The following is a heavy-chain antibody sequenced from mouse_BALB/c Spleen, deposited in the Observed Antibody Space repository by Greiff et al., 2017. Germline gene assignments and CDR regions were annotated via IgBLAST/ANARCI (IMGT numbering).Heavy chain of an antibody. CDR2: ISSGSSTI. J-gene: IGHJ1*01. CDR1: GFTFSSFG. CDR3: ARGEGLPYFDV. D-gene: IGHD2-4*01. Sequence: EVKLQESGGGLVQPGGSRKLSCAASGFTFSSFGMHWVRQAPEKGLEWVAYISSGSSTIYYADTVKGRFTISRDNPKNTLFLQMTSLRSEDTAMYYCARGEGLPYFDVWGAGTTVTVSS. V-gene: IGHV5-17*02.